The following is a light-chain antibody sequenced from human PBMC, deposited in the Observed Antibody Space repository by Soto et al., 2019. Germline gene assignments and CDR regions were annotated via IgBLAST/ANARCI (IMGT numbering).Light chain of an antibody. CDR2: SDN. Sequence: QSVLTQPPSASGTPGQRVTISCPGSTSNIGRNTVNWYQQFPGAAPNLLIHSDNERPSGVPDRFSGSRSGTSASLAISGLQSEDEADYYCAAWDESPNVPVFGGGTKLTVL. J-gene: IGLJ3*02. V-gene: IGLV1-44*01. CDR3: AAWDESPNVPV. CDR1: TSNIGRNT.